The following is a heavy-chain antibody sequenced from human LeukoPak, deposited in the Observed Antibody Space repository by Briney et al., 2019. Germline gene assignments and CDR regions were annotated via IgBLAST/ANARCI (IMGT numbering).Heavy chain of an antibody. V-gene: IGHV4-39*01. CDR1: GGSLSSSSYY. J-gene: IGHJ4*02. CDR2: IYYSGST. D-gene: IGHD5-12*01. Sequence: PSETLSLTCTVSGGSLSSSSYYWGWIRQPPGKGLEWIGSIYYSGSTYYNPSLKSRVTISVDTSKNQFSLKLSSVTAADTAVYYCARGRPWISLDYWGQGTLVTVSS. CDR3: ARGRPWISLDY.